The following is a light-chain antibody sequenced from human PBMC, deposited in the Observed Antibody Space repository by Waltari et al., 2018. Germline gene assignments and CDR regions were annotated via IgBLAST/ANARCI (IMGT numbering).Light chain of an antibody. J-gene: IGKJ3*01. CDR1: QSISSY. Sequence: DIQMTQSPSSLSASVGDKVTITCRASQSISSYLNWYQQKPGKAPKLLIYAESSLQSGVPSRFSGSGSGTDFTLPISSLQPEDFATYYCQQSYSTPRRFTFGPGTKVDIK. V-gene: IGKV1-39*01. CDR2: AES. CDR3: QQSYSTPRRFT.